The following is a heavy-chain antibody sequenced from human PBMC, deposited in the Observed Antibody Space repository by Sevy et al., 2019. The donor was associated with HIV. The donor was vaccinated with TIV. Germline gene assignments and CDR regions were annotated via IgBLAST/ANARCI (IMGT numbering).Heavy chain of an antibody. D-gene: IGHD3-22*01. CDR3: AKEGGSHYDTSGSFDD. CDR2: MNEDGSVT. CDR1: GFSITSYW. V-gene: IGHV3-74*01. Sequence: GGSLRLSCAGSGFSITSYWMHWVRQAPGKGLVWVSRMNEDGSVTNHADSVRGRFTISRDNAKNTLYLQMNSLRAEDTAVFYCAKEGGSHYDTSGSFDDWGQGTRVTVSS. J-gene: IGHJ4*02.